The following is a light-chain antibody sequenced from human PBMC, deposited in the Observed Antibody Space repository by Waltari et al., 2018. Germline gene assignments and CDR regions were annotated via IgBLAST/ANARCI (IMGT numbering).Light chain of an antibody. CDR2: ENN. Sequence: QSVLTQPPSVSGDPGQRVTISCTGSSSNIGAYYVYLYQQLPGKAPKLLIFENNQRPSGISDRFSGSKSGYSASLTITGLQPGDEADYYCGAWDSSLSAGLFGGGTRLTVL. J-gene: IGLJ2*01. V-gene: IGLV1-51*02. CDR1: SSNIGAYY. CDR3: GAWDSSLSAGL.